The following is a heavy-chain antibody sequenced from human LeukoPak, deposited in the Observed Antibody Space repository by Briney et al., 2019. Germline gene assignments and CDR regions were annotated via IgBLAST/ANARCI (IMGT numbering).Heavy chain of an antibody. J-gene: IGHJ5*02. D-gene: IGHD3-22*01. V-gene: IGHV1-8*03. CDR3: ARSRRSGYYYRFDP. CDR1: GYTFTSYD. Sequence: GASVKVSCKASGYTFTSYDINWVPQATGQGLEWMGWMNPNSGNTGYAQKFQGRVTITRNTSISTAYMELSSLRSEDTAVYYCARSRRSGYYYRFDPWGQGTLVTVSS. CDR2: MNPNSGNT.